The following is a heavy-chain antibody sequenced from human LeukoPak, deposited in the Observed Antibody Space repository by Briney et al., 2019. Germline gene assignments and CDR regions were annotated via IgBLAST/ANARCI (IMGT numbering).Heavy chain of an antibody. D-gene: IGHD6-13*01. CDR2: FDPEDGET. CDR1: GYTLTELS. CDR3: ARAIAAAADFDY. Sequence: ASVKVSCKVSGYTLTELSMHWVRQAPGRGLEWMGGFDPEDGETIYAQKFQGRVTMTEDTSTDTAYMELSSLRSEDTAVYYCARAIAAAADFDYWGQGTLVTVSS. V-gene: IGHV1-24*01. J-gene: IGHJ4*02.